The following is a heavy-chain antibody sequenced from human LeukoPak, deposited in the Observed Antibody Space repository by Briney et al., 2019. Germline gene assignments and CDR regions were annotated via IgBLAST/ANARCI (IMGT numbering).Heavy chain of an antibody. CDR2: IIPILGIA. CDR3: AREYRPYQNSNWFDP. Sequence: ASVKVSCKASGGTFSSYAISWVRQAPGQGLEWMGRIIPILGIANYAQKFQGRVTITADKSTSTAYMELSSLRSEDTAVYYCAREYRPYQNSNWFDPWGQGTLVTVSS. CDR1: GGTFSSYA. J-gene: IGHJ5*02. V-gene: IGHV1-69*04. D-gene: IGHD5-12*01.